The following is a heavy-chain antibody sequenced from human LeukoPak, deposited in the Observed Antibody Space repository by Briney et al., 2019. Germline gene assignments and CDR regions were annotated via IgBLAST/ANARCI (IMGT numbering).Heavy chain of an antibody. Sequence: ASVKVSCKASGYTFTGYCMHWVRQAPGQGLEWMGWINPNSGGTNYAQKFQGRVTMTRDTSISTAYMELSRLRSDDTAVYYCARDPTRYSSSWYVFHYFDYWGQGTLVTVSS. CDR1: GYTFTGYC. CDR2: INPNSGGT. J-gene: IGHJ4*02. CDR3: ARDPTRYSSSWYVFHYFDY. D-gene: IGHD6-13*01. V-gene: IGHV1-2*02.